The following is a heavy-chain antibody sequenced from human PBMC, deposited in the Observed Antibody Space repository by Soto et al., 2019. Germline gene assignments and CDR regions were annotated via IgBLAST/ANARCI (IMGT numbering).Heavy chain of an antibody. CDR3: ASDEMILVTWIIDY. D-gene: IGHD2-21*02. V-gene: IGHV3-74*01. J-gene: IGHJ4*02. Sequence: EVQLVESGGGLVQPGGSLRLSCAASGFTFSSYWMHWVRQAPGKGLVWVSRINSDGSSTSYADSVKGRFTISRDNAKNTMYLQMNSPRVEVTAVYYCASDEMILVTWIIDYWGQGSLVTVSS. CDR2: INSDGSST. CDR1: GFTFSSYW.